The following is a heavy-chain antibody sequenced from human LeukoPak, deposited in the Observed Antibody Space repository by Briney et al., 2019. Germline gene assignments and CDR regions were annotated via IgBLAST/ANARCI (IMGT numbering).Heavy chain of an antibody. CDR2: IYTSGST. J-gene: IGHJ4*02. CDR1: GGSISRYY. D-gene: IGHD3-9*01. V-gene: IGHV4-4*07. Sequence: SETLSLTCTVSGGSISRYYWSWIRQPAGKGLEWIGRIYTSGSTNYNPSLKSRVTISVDTSKNQFSLKLSSVTAADTAVYYCARLAYYDTLTGYYAHFDYWGQGTLVTVSS. CDR3: ARLAYYDTLTGYYAHFDY.